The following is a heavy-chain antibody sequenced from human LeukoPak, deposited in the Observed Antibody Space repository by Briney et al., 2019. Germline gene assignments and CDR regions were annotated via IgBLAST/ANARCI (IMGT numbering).Heavy chain of an antibody. J-gene: IGHJ6*03. Sequence: GLSLRLSCAASGFTFSSYWMSWVRQAPGKGLEWVANIKQDGSEKYYVDSVKGRFTISRDNAKNSLYLQMNSLRAEDTAVYYCARELIMTTVTINYYYYMDVWGKGTTVTVSS. D-gene: IGHD4-17*01. CDR3: ARELIMTTVTINYYYYMDV. V-gene: IGHV3-7*01. CDR2: IKQDGSEK. CDR1: GFTFSSYW.